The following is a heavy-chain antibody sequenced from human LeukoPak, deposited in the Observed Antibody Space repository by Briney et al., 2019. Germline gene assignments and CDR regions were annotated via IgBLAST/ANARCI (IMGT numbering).Heavy chain of an antibody. V-gene: IGHV3-74*01. J-gene: IGHJ4*02. CDR1: GFTFSSYW. D-gene: IGHD6-6*01. Sequence: GGSLRLSCAASGFTFSSYWMHWVRQAPWNGLVWVSRINSDGSSTSYADSVKGRFTISRDNAKNTLYLQMNSLRAEDTAVYYCARGYGSSRGWYWGQGTLVTVSS. CDR2: INSDGSST. CDR3: ARGYGSSRGWY.